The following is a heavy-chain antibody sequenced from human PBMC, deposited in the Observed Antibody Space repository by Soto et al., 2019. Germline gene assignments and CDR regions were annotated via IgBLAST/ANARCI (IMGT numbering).Heavy chain of an antibody. CDR2: INPSGGRT. D-gene: IGHD1-1*01. Sequence: QVQLVQSGAEVKKPGASVKVSCKASGYTFTDYYIHWVRQAPGQGLEWMGMINPSGGRTGYAEKFQGRLTLTSDTSASTVYMELSSLRSEDTAVYTCAREKLDRVPSDWFDPWGQGTQVTVSS. CDR3: AREKLDRVPSDWFDP. V-gene: IGHV1-46*01. CDR1: GYTFTDYY. J-gene: IGHJ5*02.